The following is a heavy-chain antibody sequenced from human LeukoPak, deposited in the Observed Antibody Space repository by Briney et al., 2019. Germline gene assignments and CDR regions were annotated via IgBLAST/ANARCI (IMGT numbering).Heavy chain of an antibody. CDR3: AKAQTMGLRYNWFDP. D-gene: IGHD4-17*01. V-gene: IGHV3-23*01. CDR1: GFTFSSYA. J-gene: IGHJ5*02. Sequence: GGSLRLSCAASGFTFSSYAMSWVRQAPGKGLEWVSAISGSGGSTYYADSVKGRFTISRDNSKNTLYLQMNSLRAEDTAVYYCAKAQTMGLRYNWFDPWGQGTLVTVSS. CDR2: ISGSGGST.